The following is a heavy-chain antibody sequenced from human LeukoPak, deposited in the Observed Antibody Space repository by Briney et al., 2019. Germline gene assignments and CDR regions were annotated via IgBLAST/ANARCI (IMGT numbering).Heavy chain of an antibody. CDR2: ISYDGSNK. J-gene: IGHJ4*02. Sequence: GGSLRLSCAASGFTFSSYAMHWVRQAPGKGLEWVAVISYDGSNKYYADSVKGRFTISRDNSKNTLYLQMNSLRAEDTTVYYCARVSFVLGYCSSTSCPLDYWGQGTLVTVSS. CDR3: ARVSFVLGYCSSTSCPLDY. V-gene: IGHV3-30-3*01. D-gene: IGHD2-2*01. CDR1: GFTFSSYA.